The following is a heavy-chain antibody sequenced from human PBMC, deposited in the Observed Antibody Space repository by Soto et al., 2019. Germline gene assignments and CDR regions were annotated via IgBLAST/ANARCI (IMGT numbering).Heavy chain of an antibody. CDR2: ISYDGGNK. CDR3: AKASVWYPYFDS. Sequence: GGSLRLSCAASGFTFSSYGMHWVRQAPGKGLEWVSVISYDGGNKYYADSVKGRFTISRDNSKDTLYLQMNSLRAEDTAIYYCAKASVWYPYFDSWGQGTLVTVSS. D-gene: IGHD6-13*01. V-gene: IGHV3-30*18. CDR1: GFTFSSYG. J-gene: IGHJ4*02.